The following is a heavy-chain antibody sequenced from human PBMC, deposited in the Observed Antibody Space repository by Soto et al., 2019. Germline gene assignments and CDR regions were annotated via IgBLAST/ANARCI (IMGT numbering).Heavy chain of an antibody. CDR2: ISSSSSTI. CDR3: ARDPPPYSSSWYAFDI. V-gene: IGHV3-48*02. D-gene: IGHD6-13*01. CDR1: RFTFSDAW. Sequence: GGSLRLSCAASRFTFSDAWMIWVRQAPGKGLEWVSYISSSSSTIYYADSVKGRFTISRDNAKNSLYLQMNSLRDEDTAVYYCARDPPPYSSSWYAFDIWGQGTMVTVSS. J-gene: IGHJ3*02.